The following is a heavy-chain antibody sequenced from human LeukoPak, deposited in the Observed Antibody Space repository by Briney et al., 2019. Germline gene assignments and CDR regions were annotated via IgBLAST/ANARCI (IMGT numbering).Heavy chain of an antibody. CDR1: GGSISSYY. CDR3: AGEYDSYDY. V-gene: IGHV4-59*08. J-gene: IGHJ4*02. Sequence: PAETLSLTCTVSGGSISSYYWSWIRQPPGKGLGWIGYIYYSGSTNYNPSLKSRVTISVDTSKNQFSLKLSSVTAADTAVYYCAGEYDSYDYWGQGTLVTVSS. CDR2: IYYSGST. D-gene: IGHD5-18*01.